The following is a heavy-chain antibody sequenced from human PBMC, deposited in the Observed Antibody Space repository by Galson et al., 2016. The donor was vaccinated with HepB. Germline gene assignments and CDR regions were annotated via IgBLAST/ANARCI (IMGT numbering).Heavy chain of an antibody. J-gene: IGHJ4*02. CDR3: AREVDHSFYFDY. D-gene: IGHD1-14*01. CDR1: GYTFNTYN. V-gene: IGHV1-46*02. CDR2: IKPSGGNT. Sequence: SVKLSCKASGYTFNTYNMHWVRQAPGQGLEWMGIIKPSGGNTIYAQKFQDRITMTRDTSTSTFYMELNSLRSEDTAVYYCAREVDHSFYFDYWGQGTLLTVSS.